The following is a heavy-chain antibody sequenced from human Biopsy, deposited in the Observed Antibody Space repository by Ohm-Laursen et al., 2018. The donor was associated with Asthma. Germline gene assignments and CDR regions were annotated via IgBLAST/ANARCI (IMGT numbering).Heavy chain of an antibody. CDR2: VYYSGTS. J-gene: IGHJ5*02. CDR1: GDSISTTNY. Sequence: VTLSLTCSVSGDSISTTNYWSWIRQPPGKRLEWIGSVYYSGTSYYNPSLKCRLTISVDTSKNQFSLNLGFVTAADTAVYYCARHWSGNGWQDMYNCFDPWGRGTLVTVSS. CDR3: ARHWSGNGWQDMYNCFDP. D-gene: IGHD6-19*01. V-gene: IGHV4-39*01.